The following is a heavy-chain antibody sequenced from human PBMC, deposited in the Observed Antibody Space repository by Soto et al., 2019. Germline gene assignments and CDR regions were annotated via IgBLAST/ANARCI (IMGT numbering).Heavy chain of an antibody. D-gene: IGHD3-10*01. CDR3: ARDRDYYYGMDV. V-gene: IGHV1-69*13. CDR1: GGTFSSYA. J-gene: IGHJ6*02. CDR2: IIPIFGTA. Sequence: SVKVSCKASGGTFSSYAISWVRQAPGQGLEWMGGIIPIFGTANYAQKFQGRVTITADESTSTAYMELSSLRSEDTAVYYCARDRDYYYGMDVWGQGTTVTVSS.